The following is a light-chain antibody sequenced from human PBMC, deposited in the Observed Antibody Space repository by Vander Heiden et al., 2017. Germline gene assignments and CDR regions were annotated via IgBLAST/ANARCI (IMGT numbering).Light chain of an antibody. CDR3: QQSYNTPRT. V-gene: IGKV1-39*01. CDR1: QSIASY. Sequence: DIQMTQSPSSLSASVGDRVTITCRASQSIASYLNWYQQRPGKVPKLLIYVASSLQSGVPSRFSASGYGTDFTLTISSLQPEDFATYYCQQSYNTPRTFGPGIRVDIK. CDR2: VAS. J-gene: IGKJ3*01.